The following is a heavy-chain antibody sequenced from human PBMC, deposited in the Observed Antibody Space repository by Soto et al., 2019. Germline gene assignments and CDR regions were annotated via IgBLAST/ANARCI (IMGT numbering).Heavy chain of an antibody. V-gene: IGHV4-34*01. Sequence: SETLSLTCAVYGGSFSGYYWSCIRQPPGKGLEWIGEINHSGSTNYNPSLKSRVTISVDTSKNQFSLKLSSVTAADTAVYYCATPRGVNYYDSSGYYYFEYWGQGTLVTVSS. D-gene: IGHD3-22*01. CDR2: INHSGST. J-gene: IGHJ4*02. CDR3: ATPRGVNYYDSSGYYYFEY. CDR1: GGSFSGYY.